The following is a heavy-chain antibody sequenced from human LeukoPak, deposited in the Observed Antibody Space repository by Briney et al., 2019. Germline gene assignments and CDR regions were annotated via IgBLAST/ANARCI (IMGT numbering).Heavy chain of an antibody. CDR3: TADDYYDSSIFHQGFDY. CDR2: IKTKTDGGTT. J-gene: IGHJ4*02. D-gene: IGHD3-22*01. CDR1: GFTLSNAW. V-gene: IGHV3-15*01. Sequence: GGSLRLSCAASGFTLSNAWMSWVRQAPGKGLEWVGRIKTKTDGGTTDYAAPVRGRFTISRDDSRNTPYLQMNSLKTEDTAVYYCTADDYYDSSIFHQGFDYWGPGTLVTVSS.